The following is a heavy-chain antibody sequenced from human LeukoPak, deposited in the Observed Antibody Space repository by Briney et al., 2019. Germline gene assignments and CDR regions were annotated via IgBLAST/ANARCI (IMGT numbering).Heavy chain of an antibody. Sequence: GGALRLSCAASGFTFSSYEMNWVRQAPGGGLEGVSSISSSSSYIYYADSVKGRLTISRDNAKNLLSLQMNSLRAEDTAVYYCARIAMVRGIIIDAFDHWGQGTLVTVSS. D-gene: IGHD3-10*01. CDR1: GFTFSSYE. J-gene: IGHJ3*01. CDR3: ARIAMVRGIIIDAFDH. CDR2: ISSSSSYI. V-gene: IGHV3-21*01.